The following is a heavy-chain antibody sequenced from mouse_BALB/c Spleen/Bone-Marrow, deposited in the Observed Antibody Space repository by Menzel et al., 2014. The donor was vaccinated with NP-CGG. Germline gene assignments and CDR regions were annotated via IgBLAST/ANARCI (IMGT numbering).Heavy chain of an antibody. CDR3: ARPNYYGNLLV. CDR2: INPDSSTI. CDR1: GFDFSRYW. D-gene: IGHD1-1*01. Sequence: EVKVEESGGGLVQPGGSLKLSCAASGFDFSRYWMSWVRQAPGKGLEWIGEINPDSSTINYTPSLKDKFIISRDNAKKPLYRQMRKVRSEDTGLYYCARPNYYGNLLVWGAGTTVTVSS. J-gene: IGHJ1*01. V-gene: IGHV4-1*02.